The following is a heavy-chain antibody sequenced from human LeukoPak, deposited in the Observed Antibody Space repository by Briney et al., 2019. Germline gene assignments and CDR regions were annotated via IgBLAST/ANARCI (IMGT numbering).Heavy chain of an antibody. CDR3: ATTMYSSSWYYWYFDL. CDR1: GGSISSGGYY. CDR2: IYYSGST. V-gene: IGHV4-31*03. Sequence: PSETLSLTCTVSGGSISSGGYYWSWIRQHPGKGLEWIGYIYYSGSTYYNPSLKSRVTISVDTSKNQFSLKLSSVTAADTAVYYCATTMYSSSWYYWYFDLWGRGTLVTVSS. J-gene: IGHJ2*01. D-gene: IGHD6-13*01.